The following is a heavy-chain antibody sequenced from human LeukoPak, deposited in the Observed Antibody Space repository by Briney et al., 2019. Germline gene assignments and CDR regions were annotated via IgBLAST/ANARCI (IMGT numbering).Heavy chain of an antibody. CDR2: IYYSGST. D-gene: IGHD3-10*01. CDR3: ARWFGELSLFDP. J-gene: IGHJ5*02. CDR1: GGSISSYY. V-gene: IGHV4-59*01. Sequence: SETLSLTCTVSGGSISSYYWSWIRQPPGKGLEWIGYIYYSGSTNYDPSLKSRVTISVDTSKNQFSLKLSSVTAADTAVYYCARWFGELSLFDPWGQGTLVTVSS.